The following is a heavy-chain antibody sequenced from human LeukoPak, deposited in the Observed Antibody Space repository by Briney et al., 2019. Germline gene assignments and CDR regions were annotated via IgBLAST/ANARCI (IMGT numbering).Heavy chain of an antibody. Sequence: ASVKVSCKASGYTFTGYYMHWVRQAPGQGLEWMGIINPSGGSTIYAQKFQGRVTMTRDMSTSTVYMELSSLRSEDTAVYYCARDLPRYDSSGYYPSYYFDYWGQGTLVTVSS. J-gene: IGHJ4*02. D-gene: IGHD3-22*01. CDR1: GYTFTGYY. CDR3: ARDLPRYDSSGYYPSYYFDY. CDR2: INPSGGST. V-gene: IGHV1-46*01.